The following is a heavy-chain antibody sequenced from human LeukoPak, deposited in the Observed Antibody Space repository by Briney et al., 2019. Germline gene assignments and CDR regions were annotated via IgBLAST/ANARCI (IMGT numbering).Heavy chain of an antibody. CDR3: ARAVTAIAPSDY. CDR1: GYTFTGYY. J-gene: IGHJ4*02. CDR2: INPNSGGT. D-gene: IGHD2-21*02. V-gene: IGHV1-2*02. Sequence: ASVKVSCKASGYTFTGYYMHWVRQAPGQGLEWMGWINPNSGGTNYAQKFQGRVTMTRDTSISTAYMELSRLRSDDTAVYYCARAVTAIAPSDYWGQGTLVTVSS.